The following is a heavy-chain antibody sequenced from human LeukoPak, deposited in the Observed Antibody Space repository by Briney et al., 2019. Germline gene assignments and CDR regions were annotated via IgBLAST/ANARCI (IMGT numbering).Heavy chain of an antibody. CDR2: ISSSSGTI. J-gene: IGHJ5*02. Sequence: PGGSLRLSCAASGFAFSSYSMNWVRQAPGKGLEWVSYISSSSGTIYYADSVKGRFTISRDNAKNSLYLQMNSLRAEDTAVYYCARVRLAGRGFDPWGQGTLVTVSS. V-gene: IGHV3-48*01. D-gene: IGHD6-19*01. CDR3: ARVRLAGRGFDP. CDR1: GFAFSSYS.